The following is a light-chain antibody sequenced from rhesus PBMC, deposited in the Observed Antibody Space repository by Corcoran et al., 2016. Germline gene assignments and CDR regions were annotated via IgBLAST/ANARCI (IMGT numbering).Light chain of an antibody. J-gene: IGKJ1*01. Sequence: ETVVTQSPATLALSPGERATLSCRASQSVGSYLAWYQQKPGQAPRLLIYGASSRATGIPDRFSGSGSGTDVTLTISSLEPEDVGIYYCQQSSNLWTFGQGTKVEVK. CDR1: QSVGSY. CDR2: GAS. CDR3: QQSSNLWT. V-gene: IGKV3-24*04.